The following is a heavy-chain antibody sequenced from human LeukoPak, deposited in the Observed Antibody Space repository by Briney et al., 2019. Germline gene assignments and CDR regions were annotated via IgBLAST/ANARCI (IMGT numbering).Heavy chain of an antibody. CDR3: ARSFFQWNYGSCLDS. J-gene: IGHJ4*02. CDR1: GFSFSNYV. V-gene: IGHV3-30*03. Sequence: GGSLRLSCAASGFSFSNYVMQWVRQVPGKGLEWVALIAHDGSNKYYADSVKGRFTISRDNSRSILYLQMNSLRPEDTAVYSCARSFFQWNYGSCLDSWGQGTLVTVSS. CDR2: IAHDGSNK. D-gene: IGHD1-7*01.